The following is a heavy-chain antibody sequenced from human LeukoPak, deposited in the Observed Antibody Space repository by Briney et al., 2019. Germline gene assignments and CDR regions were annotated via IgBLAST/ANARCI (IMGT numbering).Heavy chain of an antibody. D-gene: IGHD6-13*01. CDR1: GFTFSFYS. V-gene: IGHV3-21*01. CDR2: ISSSGSYI. Sequence: AGGSLRLSCAASGFTFSFYSMSWVRQAPGKGLEWVSSISSSGSYISYADSMKGRFTISRDNAKNSLYLQMNSLRAEDTAVYYCARDLAVAAAGPLDYWGQGTLVTVSS. CDR3: ARDLAVAAAGPLDY. J-gene: IGHJ4*02.